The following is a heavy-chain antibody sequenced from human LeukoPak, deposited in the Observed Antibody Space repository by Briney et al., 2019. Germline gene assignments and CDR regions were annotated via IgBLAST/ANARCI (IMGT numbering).Heavy chain of an antibody. CDR1: GFTFGDYA. V-gene: IGHV3-49*04. Sequence: PGGSLRLSCTASGFTFGDYAMSWVRQAPGKGLEWVGFIRSKAYGGTTEYAASVKGRFTIPRDDSKSIAYLQMNSLKTEDTAVYYCTRVGEVRTIVVVPAATPGDYYYGMDVWGQGTTVTVSS. CDR3: TRVGEVRTIVVVPAATPGDYYYGMDV. J-gene: IGHJ6*02. D-gene: IGHD2-2*01. CDR2: IRSKAYGGTT.